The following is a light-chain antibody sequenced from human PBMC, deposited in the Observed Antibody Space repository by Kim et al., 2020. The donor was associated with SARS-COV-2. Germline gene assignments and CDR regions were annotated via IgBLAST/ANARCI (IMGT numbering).Light chain of an antibody. CDR2: QDS. V-gene: IGLV3-1*01. CDR1: KLGDKY. CDR3: QAWDSSTADVV. Sequence: AGQTASITCSGDKLGDKYACWYQQKPGQSPVLVIYQDSKRPSGIPERFSGSNSGNTATLTISGTQAMDEADYYCQAWDSSTADVVFGGGTQLTVL. J-gene: IGLJ2*01.